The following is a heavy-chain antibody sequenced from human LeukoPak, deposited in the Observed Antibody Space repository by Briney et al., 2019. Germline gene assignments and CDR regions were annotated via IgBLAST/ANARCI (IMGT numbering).Heavy chain of an antibody. Sequence: ASVKVSCKTSGYTFTDYYIHWVRQDPGQGLEWIGWINPNSGETNSAQKFQGRVTMTGDTSISTAYMELRRVTSDDTAVYYCARDRDYSNTERGFDYWGQGTLVTVSS. J-gene: IGHJ4*02. CDR1: GYTFTDYY. CDR3: ARDRDYSNTERGFDY. V-gene: IGHV1-2*02. CDR2: INPNSGET. D-gene: IGHD4-11*01.